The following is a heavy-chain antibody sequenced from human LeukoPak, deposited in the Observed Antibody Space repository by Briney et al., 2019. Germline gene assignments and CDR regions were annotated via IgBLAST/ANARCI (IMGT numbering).Heavy chain of an antibody. CDR1: GFTFSDYY. CDR2: ISSSGSTT. J-gene: IGHJ4*02. Sequence: GGSLRLSCAASGFTFSDYYMSWIRQAPGKGLEWVSYISSSGSTTYYADSVKGRFTISRDNAKNSLYLQMHSLRAEDTAVYYCARDSPFRGWTGSDFDYWGQGTLVTVSS. V-gene: IGHV3-11*04. D-gene: IGHD3/OR15-3a*01. CDR3: ARDSPFRGWTGSDFDY.